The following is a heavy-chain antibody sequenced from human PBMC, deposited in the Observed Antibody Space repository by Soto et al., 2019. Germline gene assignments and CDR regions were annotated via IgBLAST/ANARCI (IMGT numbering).Heavy chain of an antibody. Sequence: EVQLLESGGGLVQPGGSLRLSCAASGFTFSSYAMSWVRQAPGKGLEWVSAISGSGGSTYYADSVKGRFTISRDNSKSTLYVQMNSVSDEDTAVYYCAKEGPQSSGGINFDYWGQGTLVTVSS. CDR1: GFTFSSYA. D-gene: IGHD2-15*01. V-gene: IGHV3-23*01. CDR3: AKEGPQSSGGINFDY. J-gene: IGHJ4*02. CDR2: ISGSGGST.